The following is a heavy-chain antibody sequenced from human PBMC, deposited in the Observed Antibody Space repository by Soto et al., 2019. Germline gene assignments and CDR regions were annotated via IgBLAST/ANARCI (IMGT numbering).Heavy chain of an antibody. CDR1: GFTFSDYG. D-gene: IGHD6-6*01. CDR3: AKEIYPRTVLDSSSPWGDY. Sequence: QVQLVESGGGVAQPGRSLRLSCAVSGFTFSDYGMHWVRQAPGKGLEWVAVVSYDGSYKYYADSVKGRFTVFRDFSGNTLCLQMNSLSLEYTAVYFCAKEIYPRTVLDSSSPWGDYWGQGTLVVVSS. CDR2: VSYDGSYK. J-gene: IGHJ4*02. V-gene: IGHV3-30*18.